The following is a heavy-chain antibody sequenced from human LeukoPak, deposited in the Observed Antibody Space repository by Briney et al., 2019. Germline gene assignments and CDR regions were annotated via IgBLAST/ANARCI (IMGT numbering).Heavy chain of an antibody. Sequence: SVKVSCKASGGTFSSYAISWVRQAAGQGLEWMGGIIPIFGTANYAQKFQGRVTLTTDESTSTAYMELSSLRSEDTAVYYYARERDGYNFGYMDVWGKGTTVTVSS. V-gene: IGHV1-69*05. CDR2: IIPIFGTA. D-gene: IGHD5-24*01. J-gene: IGHJ6*03. CDR1: GGTFSSYA. CDR3: ARERDGYNFGYMDV.